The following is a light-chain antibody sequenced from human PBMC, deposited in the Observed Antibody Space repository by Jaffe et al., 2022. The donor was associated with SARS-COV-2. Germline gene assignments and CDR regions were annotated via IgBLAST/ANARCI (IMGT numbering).Light chain of an antibody. V-gene: IGLV1-51*02. J-gene: IGLJ3*02. CDR2: ENN. CDR1: SSNIGSNY. CDR3: GTWDSSLSAWV. Sequence: QSVLTQPPSVSAAPGQKVTISCFGSSSNIGSNYVSWYQQLPGTAPKLLVYENNKRPSGIPDRFSGSKSGTSATLGITGLQTGDEADYYCGTWDSSLSAWVFGGGTKLTVL.